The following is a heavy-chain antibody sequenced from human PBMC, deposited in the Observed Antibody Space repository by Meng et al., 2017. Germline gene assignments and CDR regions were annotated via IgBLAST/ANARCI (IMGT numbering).Heavy chain of an antibody. V-gene: IGHV1-69*06. CDR3: ARVGTTDAF. D-gene: IGHD2-2*01. CDR1: EGTFNNDD. CDR2: IITTFDTA. Sequence: HPLQYGAYVRHPGSVVKCPCQTAEGTFNNDDVSWVRQAPGQWLEWIGGIITTFDTANYAPKFQCRVTITADKSTSTAYMELSSLRSEDTAVYYCARVGTTDAFWGQGTLVTVSS. J-gene: IGHJ4*02.